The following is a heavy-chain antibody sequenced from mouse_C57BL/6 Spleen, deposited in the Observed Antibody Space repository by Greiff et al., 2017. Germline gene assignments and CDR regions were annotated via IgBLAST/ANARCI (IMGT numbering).Heavy chain of an antibody. CDR1: GYTFTSYW. Sequence: VQLQQPGAELVRPGSSVKLSCKASGYTFTSYWMDWVKQRPGQGLEWIGNIYPSDSETHYNQKFKDKATLTVDKSSSTAYMQLSSLTSEDSAVYYCAFIYYGNYGLAYWGQGTLVTVSA. V-gene: IGHV1-61*01. CDR2: IYPSDSET. CDR3: AFIYYGNYGLAY. J-gene: IGHJ3*01. D-gene: IGHD2-1*01.